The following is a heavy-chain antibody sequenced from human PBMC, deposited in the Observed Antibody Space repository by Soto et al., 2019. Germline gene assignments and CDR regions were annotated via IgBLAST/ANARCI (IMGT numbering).Heavy chain of an antibody. D-gene: IGHD3-22*01. V-gene: IGHV4-34*01. Sequence: SETLSLTCAVYGGSFSGYYWSWIRQPPGKGLEWIGEINHSGSTNYNPSLKSRVTISVDTSKNQFSLKLTSVTAADTAVYYCARGISMIVVVIRARYYCDYWGQGTRVT. J-gene: IGHJ4*02. CDR2: INHSGST. CDR3: ARGISMIVVVIRARYYCDY. CDR1: GGSFSGYY.